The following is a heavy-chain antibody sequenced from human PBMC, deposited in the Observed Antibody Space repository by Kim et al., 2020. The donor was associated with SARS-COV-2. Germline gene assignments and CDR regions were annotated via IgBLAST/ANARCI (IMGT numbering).Heavy chain of an antibody. J-gene: IGHJ6*02. CDR1: GGSISSGGYY. D-gene: IGHD2-2*01. Sequence: SETLSLTCTVSGGSISSGGYYWSWIRQHPGKGLEWIGYIYYSGSTYYNPSLKSRVTISVDTSKNQFSLKLSSVTAADTAVYYCARDRARSIVVVPAAENGMDVWGQGTTVTVSS. CDR2: IYYSGST. CDR3: ARDRARSIVVVPAAENGMDV. V-gene: IGHV4-31*03.